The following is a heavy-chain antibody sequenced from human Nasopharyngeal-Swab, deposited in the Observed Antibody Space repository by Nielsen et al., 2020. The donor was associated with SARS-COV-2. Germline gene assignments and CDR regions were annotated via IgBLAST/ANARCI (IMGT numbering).Heavy chain of an antibody. CDR2: IRSNGNSYAT. J-gene: IGHJ4*02. V-gene: IGHV3-73*01. CDR1: GFTFSDSA. CDR3: TRCGGSCYTGKDY. Sequence: GGSLRLSCAASGFTFSDSAIHWVRQASGKGLEWVGRIRSNGNSYATAYAASVKGRFTISRDDSKNTAYLQMNSLITEDTAVYYCTRCGGSCYTGKDYWGQGTLVTVSS. D-gene: IGHD2-15*01.